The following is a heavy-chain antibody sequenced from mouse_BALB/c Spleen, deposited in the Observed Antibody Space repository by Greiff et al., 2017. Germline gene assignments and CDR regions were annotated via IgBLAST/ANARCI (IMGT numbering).Heavy chain of an antibody. CDR1: GFTFSSYT. CDR2: ISNGGGST. CDR3: ASTLFAY. V-gene: IGHV5-12-2*01. J-gene: IGHJ3*01. Sequence: EVKLMESGGGLVQPGGSRKLSCAASGFTFSSYTMSWVRQTPEKRLEWVAYISNGGGSTYYPDTVKGRFTISRDNAKNTLYLQMSSLKSEDTAMYYCASTLFAYWGQGTLVTVSA.